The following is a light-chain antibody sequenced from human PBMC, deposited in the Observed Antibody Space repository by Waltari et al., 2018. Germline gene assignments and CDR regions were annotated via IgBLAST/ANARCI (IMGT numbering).Light chain of an antibody. V-gene: IGKV1-8*01. CDR2: GAS. Sequence: AIRITQSPSSLSASTGDRVTITCRASQGISSYLAWYQQKPGKAPKLLSYGASTLQSGVPSRFSGSVSGTDFTLTISCLQSEDFATYYSQQYHNYPFFGGGTRVEVK. J-gene: IGKJ4*01. CDR1: QGISSY. CDR3: QQYHNYPF.